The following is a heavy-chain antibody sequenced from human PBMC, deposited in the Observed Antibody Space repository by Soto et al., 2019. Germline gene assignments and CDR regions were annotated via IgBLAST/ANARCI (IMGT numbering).Heavy chain of an antibody. V-gene: IGHV3-30*18. CDR1: GFTFISYG. CDR2: IPYDGSNK. Sequence: PGGSLRLSCAASGFTFISYGMHWVRQAPGKGLEWVAVIPYDGSNKYYADSVKGRFTISRDNSKNTLYLQMNSLRAEDTAVYYCAKEVHPMVRGQYGMDVWGQGTKVTVSS. CDR3: AKEVHPMVRGQYGMDV. D-gene: IGHD3-10*01. J-gene: IGHJ6*02.